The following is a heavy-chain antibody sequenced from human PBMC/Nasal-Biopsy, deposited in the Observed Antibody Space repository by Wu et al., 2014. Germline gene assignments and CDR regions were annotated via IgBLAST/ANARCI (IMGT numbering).Heavy chain of an antibody. D-gene: IGHD3-22*01. CDR2: ISGSGGNT. CDR3: AKTRVPMRVVVITFDWYFDL. CDR1: GFRFSNYA. Sequence: LRLSCAASGFRFSNYAMTWVRQPPGQGLEWVSSISGSGGNTKYADSVKGRFTISRDNSKNTQFLQMNSLRGEDTAVYYCAKTRVPMRVVVITFDWYFDLWGRGTLVTVSS. V-gene: IGHV3-23*01. J-gene: IGHJ2*01.